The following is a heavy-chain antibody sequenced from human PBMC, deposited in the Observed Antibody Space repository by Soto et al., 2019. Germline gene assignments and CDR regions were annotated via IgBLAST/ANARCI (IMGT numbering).Heavy chain of an antibody. D-gene: IGHD2-21*01. V-gene: IGHV3-72*01. Sequence: EVQLVESGGGLVQPEGSLRLSCVASGFTFSDYYMDWVRQAPGKGLEWVGRVRNKVNSYTTEYAASVKGRFTVSRDDSRNSVYLQMNSLKPGDTAMYYCRRAGILTTPYYTDYWGLGPLVTVSS. CDR1: GFTFSDYY. J-gene: IGHJ4*02. CDR3: RRAGILTTPYYTDY. CDR2: VRNKVNSYTT.